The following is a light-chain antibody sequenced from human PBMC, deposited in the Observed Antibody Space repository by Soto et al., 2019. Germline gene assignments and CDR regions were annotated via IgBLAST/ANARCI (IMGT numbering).Light chain of an antibody. CDR2: GAS. CDR3: QQYNNWPSYT. CDR1: QSVSSN. V-gene: IGKV3-15*01. J-gene: IGKJ2*01. Sequence: EIVMTQSPATLSVSPGERATLSCRASQSVSSNLAWYQQKPGQAPRLLIYGASTRATGIPARFSVSGSGTEFTLTISSLQSEDCALYYGQQYNNWPSYTFGQGTKLEIK.